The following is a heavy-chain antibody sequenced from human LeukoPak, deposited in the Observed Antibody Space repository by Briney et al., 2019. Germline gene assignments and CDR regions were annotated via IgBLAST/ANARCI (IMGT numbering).Heavy chain of an antibody. CDR2: ISWNSGSI. V-gene: IGHV3-9*01. J-gene: IGHJ6*02. CDR1: GFTFDDYA. D-gene: IGHD6-13*01. CDR3: AKDSGAAGRYYYYYYGMDV. Sequence: GRSLRLSCAASGFTFDDYAMHWVRQAPGKGLEWVGGISWNSGSIGYADAVKGRVTISRDNDKNSLYLQMNSLRAEDTALYYCAKDSGAAGRYYYYYYGMDVWGQGTTVTVSS.